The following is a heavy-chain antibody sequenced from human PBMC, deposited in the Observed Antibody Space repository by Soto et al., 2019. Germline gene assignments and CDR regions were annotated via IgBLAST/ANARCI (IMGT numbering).Heavy chain of an antibody. D-gene: IGHD1-26*01. Sequence: QLQLQESGPGLVRPSETLSLTCTVSGGPISSSSYYWGWLRQPPGKGLEWIGSIYYSGSIYYNPSLKSRVTISVDMSKNQFSLKLSPLTAADTAVYYCARTIAGATHTNTFDYWGQGTLVTVSS. J-gene: IGHJ4*02. V-gene: IGHV4-39*01. CDR2: IYYSGSI. CDR3: ARTIAGATHTNTFDY. CDR1: GGPISSSSYY.